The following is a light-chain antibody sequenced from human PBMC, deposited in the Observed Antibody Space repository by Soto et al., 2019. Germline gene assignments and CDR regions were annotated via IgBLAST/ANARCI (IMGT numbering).Light chain of an antibody. Sequence: DIQTTQSPSSVSASVGDTVTITCRASHDINTYLGWYQQKPGKAPRLLIYAASSLQSGVPSRFSGLGSGTDFSLTISSLQPEDFAIYYCQQADSIPWTFGQGTKVDTK. CDR1: HDINTY. CDR2: AAS. J-gene: IGKJ1*01. CDR3: QQADSIPWT. V-gene: IGKV1-12*01.